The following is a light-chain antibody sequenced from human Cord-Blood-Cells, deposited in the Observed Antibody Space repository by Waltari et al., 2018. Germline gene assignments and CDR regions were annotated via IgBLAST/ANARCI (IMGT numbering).Light chain of an antibody. V-gene: IGKV2-30*02. CDR2: KVS. CDR1: QSLVHSDGNTY. J-gene: IGKJ1*01. CDR3: MQGTHWPT. Sequence: DVVMTQSPLSLPVTLGQPASISCRSSQSLVHSDGNTYLNWFQQRPGQSPRRLIYKVSNRDSGVPDRFSGSGSGTDFTLKISGVEAEDVGVYYCMQGTHWPTFGQGTKVEIK.